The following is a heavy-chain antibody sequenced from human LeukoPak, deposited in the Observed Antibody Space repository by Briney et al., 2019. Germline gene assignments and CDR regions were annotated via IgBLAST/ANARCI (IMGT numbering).Heavy chain of an antibody. D-gene: IGHD3-22*01. J-gene: IGHJ4*02. CDR2: IYYSGST. CDR3: ARGLGRYDSSGYYVY. CDR1: GGSISSSSYY. V-gene: IGHV4-39*07. Sequence: PSETLSLTCTVSGGSISSSSYYWGWIRQPPGKGLEWIGSIYYSGSTYYNPSLKSRVTISVDTSKNQFSLKLSSVTAADTAVYYCARGLGRYDSSGYYVYWGQGTLVTVSS.